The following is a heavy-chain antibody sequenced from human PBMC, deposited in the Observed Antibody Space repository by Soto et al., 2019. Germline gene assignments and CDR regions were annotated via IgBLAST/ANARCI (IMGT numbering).Heavy chain of an antibody. D-gene: IGHD3-10*01. CDR1: GGTFSSYA. Sequence: GASMKVSCKASGGTFSSYAISWVRQAPGQGLEWMGGIIPIFGTANYAQKFQGRVTITADESTSTAYMELSSLRSEDTAVYYCATDRDYGSGSDAFDIWGQGTMVTVSS. J-gene: IGHJ3*02. CDR2: IIPIFGTA. CDR3: ATDRDYGSGSDAFDI. V-gene: IGHV1-69*13.